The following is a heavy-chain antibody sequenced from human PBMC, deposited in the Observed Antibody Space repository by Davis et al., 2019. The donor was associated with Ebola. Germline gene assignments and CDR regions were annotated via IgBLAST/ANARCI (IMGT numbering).Heavy chain of an antibody. CDR1: GFTVSSNY. CDR2: IYSGGST. Sequence: PGGSLRLSCAASGFTVSSNYMSWVRQAPGKGLEWVSVIYSGGSTYYADSVKGRFTISRDNSKNTLYLQMNSLRAEDTAVHYCARASSYAFDIWGQGTMVTVSS. J-gene: IGHJ3*02. CDR3: ARASSYAFDI. D-gene: IGHD6-6*01. V-gene: IGHV3-66*01.